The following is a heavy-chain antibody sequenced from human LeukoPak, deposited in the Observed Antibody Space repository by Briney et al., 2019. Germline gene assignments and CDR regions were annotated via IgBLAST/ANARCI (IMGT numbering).Heavy chain of an antibody. V-gene: IGHV4-59*01. D-gene: IGHD3-22*01. CDR1: GGSISSYY. J-gene: IGHJ4*02. CDR3: ARARLDSSGRFDY. CDR2: IYYGGST. Sequence: SETLSLTCTVSGGSISSYYWSWIREPPGKGLEWIGYIYYGGSTDYNPSLKSRVTISKDTSKTQFSLRLSSVTAADTAVYYRARARLDSSGRFDYWGQGTLVTVSS.